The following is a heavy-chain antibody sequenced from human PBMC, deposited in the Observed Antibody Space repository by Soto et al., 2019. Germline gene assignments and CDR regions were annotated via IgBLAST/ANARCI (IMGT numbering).Heavy chain of an antibody. Sequence: GGSLRLSCAASGFALSDNFMDWVRQAPGKGLEWVGRTKHKAASYTTDYAASVNGRFTISRDDSKNSLYLQMNSLKTEDTAMDYCVTLQFSRWFYWGLGTLVTVSS. CDR2: TKHKAASYTT. J-gene: IGHJ4*02. CDR1: GFALSDNF. CDR3: VTLQFSRWFY. V-gene: IGHV3-72*01. D-gene: IGHD4-4*01.